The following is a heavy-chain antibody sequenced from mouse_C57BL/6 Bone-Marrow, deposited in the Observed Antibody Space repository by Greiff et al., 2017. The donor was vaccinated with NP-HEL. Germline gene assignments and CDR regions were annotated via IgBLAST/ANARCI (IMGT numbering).Heavy chain of an antibody. V-gene: IGHV3-6*01. CDR2: ISYDGSN. CDR1: GYSITSGYY. D-gene: IGHD3-3*01. J-gene: IGHJ4*01. CDR3: AREFPLGAMDY. Sequence: EVQLQESGPGLVKPSQSLSLTCSVTGYSITSGYYWNWIRQFPGNQLEWMGYISYDGSNNYNPSLKNRISITRDTSKNQFFLKLNSVTTEYTATYYCAREFPLGAMDYWGQGTSVTVSS.